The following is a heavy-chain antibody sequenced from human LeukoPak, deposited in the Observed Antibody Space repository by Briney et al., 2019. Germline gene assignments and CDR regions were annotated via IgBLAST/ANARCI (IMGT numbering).Heavy chain of an antibody. Sequence: SETLSLTCTVSGGSISSSSYYWGWIRQPAGKGLEWIGRIYTSGSTNYNPTLKSRVTMSVDMSQNQFSLKLTSVTAADTAVYYCARGTLDYWGQGTLVTVSS. CDR1: GGSISSSSYY. D-gene: IGHD1-1*01. CDR3: ARGTLDY. CDR2: IYTSGST. V-gene: IGHV4-61*02. J-gene: IGHJ4*02.